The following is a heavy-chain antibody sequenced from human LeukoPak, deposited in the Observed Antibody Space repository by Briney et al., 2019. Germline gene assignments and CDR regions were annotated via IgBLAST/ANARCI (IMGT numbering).Heavy chain of an antibody. J-gene: IGHJ6*03. CDR1: GGSFSGYH. CDR2: INPSGST. V-gene: IGHV4-34*01. D-gene: IGHD3-22*01. Sequence: SDTLSLTCAVYGGSFSGYHWTWIRQSPGKGLEWIGDINPSGSTYYNPPLKSRLTISVDTSKNQFSLKLRSVTAADTAVYYCARGRHDITMIVVVMTSVSYYLDVWGKGTTVTVS. CDR3: ARGRHDITMIVVVMTSVSYYLDV.